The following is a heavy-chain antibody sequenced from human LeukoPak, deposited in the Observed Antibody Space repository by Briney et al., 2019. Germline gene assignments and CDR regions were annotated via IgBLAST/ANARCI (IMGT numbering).Heavy chain of an antibody. CDR3: VRGGKSDCSGGTCYDY. J-gene: IGHJ4*02. CDR2: TSASGVTT. CDR1: GFTFSSYA. V-gene: IGHV3-23*01. D-gene: IGHD2-15*01. Sequence: GGSLRLSCAASGFTFSSYAMTWVRQAPGKGLEWVSTTSASGVTTYHADSVEGRFTFSRDNSKNSLYLQMNSLRAEDTAVYYCVRGGKSDCSGGTCYDYWGQGTLVTVSS.